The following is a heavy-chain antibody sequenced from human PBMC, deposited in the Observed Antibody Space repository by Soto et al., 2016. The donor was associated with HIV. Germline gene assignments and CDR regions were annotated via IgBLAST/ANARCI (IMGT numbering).Heavy chain of an antibody. V-gene: IGHV1-18*01. CDR1: GYTFTNYD. CDR2: ISAYNGNT. Sequence: QVQLVQSGAEVKKPGASVTVSCKASGYTFTNYDINWVRQVPGQGLEWMGWISAYNGNTNYAQKLQGRVTMTTDTSTSTAYMELRSLRSDDTAVYYCASTELRGPRSATDAFGIWGPGTMVTVSS. J-gene: IGHJ3*02. D-gene: IGHD1-26*01. CDR3: ASTELRGPRSATDAFGI.